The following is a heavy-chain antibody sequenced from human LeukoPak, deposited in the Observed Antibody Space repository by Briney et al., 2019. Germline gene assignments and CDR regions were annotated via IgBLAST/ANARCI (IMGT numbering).Heavy chain of an antibody. Sequence: PGGSLRLSCVASGFTFSRHGMTWFRQAPGKGLEWVSGISASGGIIYHADSVKGRFTISRDNAKNSLYLQMNSLRAEDTAVYYCARDPLEYSSSHFDYWGQGTLVTVSS. CDR3: ARDPLEYSSSHFDY. D-gene: IGHD6-6*01. CDR1: GFTFSRHG. CDR2: ISASGGII. J-gene: IGHJ4*02. V-gene: IGHV3-21*01.